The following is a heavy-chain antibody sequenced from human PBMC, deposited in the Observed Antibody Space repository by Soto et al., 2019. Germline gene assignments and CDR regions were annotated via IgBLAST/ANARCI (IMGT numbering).Heavy chain of an antibody. Sequence: QVQLVESGGGVVQPGRSLRLSCAASGFTFSSYAMHWVRQAPGKGLEWVAVISYDGSNKYYADSVKGRFTISRDNSKNTLYLQMNSLRAEETAVYYCARDHKGIAALGYFDYWGQGTLVTVSS. V-gene: IGHV3-30-3*01. CDR2: ISYDGSNK. CDR3: ARDHKGIAALGYFDY. CDR1: GFTFSSYA. J-gene: IGHJ4*02. D-gene: IGHD6-13*01.